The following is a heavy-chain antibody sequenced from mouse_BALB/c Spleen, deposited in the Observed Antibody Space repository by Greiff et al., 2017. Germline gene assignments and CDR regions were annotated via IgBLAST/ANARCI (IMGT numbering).Heavy chain of an antibody. CDR2: IDPSDSYT. D-gene: IGHD4-1*01. CDR3: ARGLGRYFEV. Sequence: QVQLQQPGAELVKPGASVKLSCKASGYTFTSYWMHWVKQRPGQGLEWIGEIDPSDSYTNYNQKFKGKATLTVDKSSSTAYMQLSSLTSEDSAVYYGARGLGRYFEVWGAGTTVTVSS. CDR1: GYTFTSYW. V-gene: IGHV1-69*02. J-gene: IGHJ1*01.